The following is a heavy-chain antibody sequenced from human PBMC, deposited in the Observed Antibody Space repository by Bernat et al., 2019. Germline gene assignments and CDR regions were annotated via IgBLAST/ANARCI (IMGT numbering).Heavy chain of an antibody. D-gene: IGHD3-22*01. CDR3: AREGGRGYSLDY. CDR1: GLTFRNYW. Sequence: EVQLVESGGGLVQPGGCLRLSCGVSGLTFRNYWMSWVRQAPGKGLGWVANINQDVSEKHYDETVKGRFAISRDNAKNALYVQMNSLGAEDTAVYYCAREGGRGYSLDYWGQGALVTVSS. J-gene: IGHJ4*02. V-gene: IGHV3-7*03. CDR2: INQDVSEK.